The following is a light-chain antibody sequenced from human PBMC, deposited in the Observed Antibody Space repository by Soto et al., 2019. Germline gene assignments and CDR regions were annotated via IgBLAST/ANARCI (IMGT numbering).Light chain of an antibody. J-gene: IGKJ3*01. Sequence: MQVTQAPSSLSASVGDRVTITCRASQGIINYLAWYQQKPGKDPKLLIYGASTLQSGVPSRFGGSGSGTDFTLTVSSLQPEDFATYYCQQLFIYPPTFGPGTKVDIK. CDR3: QQLFIYPPT. CDR2: GAS. V-gene: IGKV1-9*01. CDR1: QGIINY.